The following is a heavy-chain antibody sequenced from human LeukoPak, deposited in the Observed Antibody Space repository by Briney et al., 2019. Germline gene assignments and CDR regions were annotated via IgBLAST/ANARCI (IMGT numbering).Heavy chain of an antibody. J-gene: IGHJ4*02. CDR3: ARAFAHQNYDFWSGYSRWTPHGFDY. D-gene: IGHD3-3*01. V-gene: IGHV3-23*01. CDR1: GFTFSSYA. Sequence: PGGSLRLSCAASGFTFSSYAMSWVRQAPGKGLEWVSAISGSGGSTYYADSVKGRFTISRDNAKNSLYLQMNSLRAEDTAVYYCARAFAHQNYDFWSGYSRWTPHGFDYWGQGTLVTVSS. CDR2: ISGSGGST.